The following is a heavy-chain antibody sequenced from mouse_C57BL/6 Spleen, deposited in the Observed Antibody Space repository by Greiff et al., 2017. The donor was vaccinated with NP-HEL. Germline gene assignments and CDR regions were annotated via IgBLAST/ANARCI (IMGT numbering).Heavy chain of an antibody. V-gene: IGHV5-6*01. Sequence: EVQLVESGGDLVKPGGSLKLSCAASGFTFSSYGMSWVRQTPDKRLEWVATISSGGSYTYYPDSVKGRFTISRDNAKNTLYLQMSSLKAEDTAMYYCARTNFGYWGQGTTLTVSS. J-gene: IGHJ2*01. CDR3: ARTNFGY. CDR2: ISSGGSYT. CDR1: GFTFSSYG.